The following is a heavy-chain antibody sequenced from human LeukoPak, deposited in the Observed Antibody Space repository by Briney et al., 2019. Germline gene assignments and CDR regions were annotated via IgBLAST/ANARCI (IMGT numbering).Heavy chain of an antibody. Sequence: ASVKVSCKASGYTFTGYYMHWVRQAPGQGLEWMGWINPNSGGTNYAQKFQGRVTMTRDTSISTAYMELSRLRSDDTAVYYCARDHALLRYFDWHRTFDYWGQGTLVTVSS. D-gene: IGHD3-9*01. CDR1: GYTFTGYY. J-gene: IGHJ4*02. V-gene: IGHV1-2*02. CDR2: INPNSGGT. CDR3: ARDHALLRYFDWHRTFDY.